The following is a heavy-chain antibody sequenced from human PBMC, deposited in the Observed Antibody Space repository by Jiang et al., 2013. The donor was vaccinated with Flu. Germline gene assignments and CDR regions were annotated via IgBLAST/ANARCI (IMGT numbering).Heavy chain of an antibody. J-gene: IGHJ6*02. D-gene: IGHD3-10*01. Sequence: SGAEVKKPGSSVKVSCKTYGGTFTSFSFSWVRQAPGKGLEWMGGISTISGSADYAPNFQARVTITADESTDMVYMEMTGLRSDDTAVYYCARSSGSSWDHYRYGMVVWGRGTTVTVPS. CDR3: ARSSGSSWDHYRYGMVV. CDR1: GGTFTSFS. V-gene: IGHV1-69*01. CDR2: ISTISGSA.